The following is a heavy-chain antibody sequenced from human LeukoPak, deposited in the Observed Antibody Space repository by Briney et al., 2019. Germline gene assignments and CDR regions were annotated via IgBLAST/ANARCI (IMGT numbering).Heavy chain of an antibody. CDR3: ARGTHIPMRGMDV. J-gene: IGHJ6*02. Sequence: SETLFLTCAVYGGSFSGYYWSWIRQPPGKGLEWIGEINHSGSTNYNPSLKSRVTISVDTSKNQFSLKLSSVTAADTAVYYCARGTHIPMRGMDVWGQGTTVTVSS. D-gene: IGHD2-21*01. CDR2: INHSGST. V-gene: IGHV4-34*01. CDR1: GGSFSGYY.